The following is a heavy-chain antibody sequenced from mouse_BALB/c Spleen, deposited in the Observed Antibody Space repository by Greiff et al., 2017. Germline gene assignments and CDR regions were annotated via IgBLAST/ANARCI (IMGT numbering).Heavy chain of an antibody. J-gene: IGHJ1*01. V-gene: IGHV1S81*02. D-gene: IGHD2-1*01. CDR3: ARGGCYGTYWYFDV. Sequence: QVQLQQPGAELVRPGVSLKLSCTASGFTFTSYGMHWIHQPPEQGLERIGVINPSDGGTNYSEQFKSKATLTVDKSSSAACMQLSRLTSEDAAVYCCARGGCYGTYWYFDVWGAGTTVTVSS. CDR1: GFTFTSYG. CDR2: INPSDGGT.